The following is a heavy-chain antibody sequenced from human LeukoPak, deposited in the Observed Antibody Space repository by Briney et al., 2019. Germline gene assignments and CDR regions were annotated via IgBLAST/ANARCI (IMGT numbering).Heavy chain of an antibody. V-gene: IGHV3-21*01. Sequence: SGGSLRLSCAASGFTFSSYSMNWVRQAPGKGLEWVSSISSSSSYIYYADSVEGRFTISGDNAKNSLYLQMNSLRAEDTAVYYCARAYSGPMDVWGKGATVTVSS. CDR3: ARAYSGPMDV. CDR2: ISSSSSYI. J-gene: IGHJ6*03. CDR1: GFTFSSYS. D-gene: IGHD2-15*01.